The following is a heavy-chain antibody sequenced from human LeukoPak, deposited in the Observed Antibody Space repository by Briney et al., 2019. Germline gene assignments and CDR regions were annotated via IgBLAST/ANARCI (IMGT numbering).Heavy chain of an antibody. CDR1: GFTFSSYS. V-gene: IGHV3-48*01. D-gene: IGHD3-22*01. J-gene: IGHJ4*02. Sequence: GGSLRLSCAASGFTFSSYSMNWVRQAPGKGLEWVSYISSSSGTIYYADSVKGRFTISRDNAKNSLYLQMNSLRAEDTAVYYCARSEYYDSSGYLDYWGQGTLVTVSS. CDR3: ARSEYYDSSGYLDY. CDR2: ISSSSGTI.